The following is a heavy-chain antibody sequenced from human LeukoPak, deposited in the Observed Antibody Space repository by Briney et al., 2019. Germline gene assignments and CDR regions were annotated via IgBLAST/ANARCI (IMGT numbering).Heavy chain of an antibody. CDR1: GFTFVTYG. CDR2: IDQNGSEK. J-gene: IGHJ4*02. V-gene: IGHV3-7*01. Sequence: GGSLRLSCAASGFTFVTYGMTWVRQAPGKGLEWVANIDQNGSEKYYVDSVKGRFTISRGNAKKSLYLQMNSLRAEDTAVYYCARWAGNYFGSSGYPRPFEYWGQGTLVTVSS. D-gene: IGHD3-22*01. CDR3: ARWAGNYFGSSGYPRPFEY.